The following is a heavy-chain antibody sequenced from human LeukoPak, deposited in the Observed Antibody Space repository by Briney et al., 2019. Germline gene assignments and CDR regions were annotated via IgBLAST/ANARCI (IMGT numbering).Heavy chain of an antibody. Sequence: SETLSLTCTVSGGSISSYYWSWIRQPAGKGLEWIGRIYTSGSTNYNPSLKSRVTMSVDTSKNQFSLKLSSVTAADTAVYYCARDRRSGSYYLWAFDIWGQGTMVTVSS. D-gene: IGHD1-26*01. CDR1: GGSISSYY. V-gene: IGHV4-4*07. CDR2: IYTSGST. CDR3: ARDRRSGSYYLWAFDI. J-gene: IGHJ3*02.